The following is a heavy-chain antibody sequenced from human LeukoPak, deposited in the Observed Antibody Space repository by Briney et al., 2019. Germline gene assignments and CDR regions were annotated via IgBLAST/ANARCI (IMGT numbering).Heavy chain of an antibody. CDR3: ARHRWDFDY. V-gene: IGHV4-59*11. D-gene: IGHD1-26*01. Sequence: SETLSLTCTVSGGSISSHYWSWIRQPPGKGLEWIGYIYYSGSTNYNPSLKSRVTISVDTSKNQFSLKLSSVTAADTAVYYCARHRWDFDYWGQGTLVTVSS. CDR2: IYYSGST. CDR1: GGSISSHY. J-gene: IGHJ4*02.